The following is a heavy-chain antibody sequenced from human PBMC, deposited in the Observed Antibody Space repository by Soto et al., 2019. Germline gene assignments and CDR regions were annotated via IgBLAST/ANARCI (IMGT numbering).Heavy chain of an antibody. D-gene: IGHD2-2*01. Sequence: GGSLRLSCAASGFTFSSYWMSWVRQAPGKGLEWVANIKQDGSEKCYVDSVKGRFTISRDNAKNSLYLQMNSLRAEDTAVYYCARLGVVVVPAAMYYFDYWGQGTLVTVSS. V-gene: IGHV3-7*01. J-gene: IGHJ4*02. CDR1: GFTFSSYW. CDR2: IKQDGSEK. CDR3: ARLGVVVVPAAMYYFDY.